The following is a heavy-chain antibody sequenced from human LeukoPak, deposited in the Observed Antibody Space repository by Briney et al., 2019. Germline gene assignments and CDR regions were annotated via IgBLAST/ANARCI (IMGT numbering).Heavy chain of an antibody. V-gene: IGHV3-23*01. CDR1: GFTFSSYA. Sequence: GRSLRLSCAASGFTFSSYAMSWVRQAPGKGLEWVSAISGSGGSTYYADSVKGRFTISRDNSKNTLYLQMNSLRAEDTAVYYCAKGFGYYYGSGSYSYWGQGTLVTVSS. D-gene: IGHD3-10*01. J-gene: IGHJ4*02. CDR3: AKGFGYYYGSGSYSY. CDR2: ISGSGGST.